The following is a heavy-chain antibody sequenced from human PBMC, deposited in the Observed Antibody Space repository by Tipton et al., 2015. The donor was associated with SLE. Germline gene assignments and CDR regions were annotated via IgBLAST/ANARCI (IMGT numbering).Heavy chain of an antibody. CDR2: ISAYNGNT. V-gene: IGHV1-18*01. J-gene: IGHJ2*01. CDR1: GYTFIDYG. CDR3: ARDVGGAQLWYFDL. Sequence: QLVQSGAEVKAPGASVKVSCKTSGYTFIDYGISWVRQAPGQGLEWMGWISAYNGNTNYAQKLQGRVTMTTDTSTSTAYMELRSLRSDDTAVYYRARDVGGAQLWYFDLWGRGTLVTVSS. D-gene: IGHD2-15*01.